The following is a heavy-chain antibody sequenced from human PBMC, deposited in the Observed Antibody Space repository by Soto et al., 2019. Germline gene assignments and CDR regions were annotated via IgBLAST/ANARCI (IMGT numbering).Heavy chain of an antibody. CDR1: GYTFTSYG. Sequence: QVQLVQSGAEVKKPGASVKVSCKASGYTFTSYGISWVRQAPGQGLDWMGWISAYNGNTKYAQDVQGRVTMTTDTSTSTAYMELRSLRSDDSAMSYCPRFSGGSYNTYYFSYGMDVWGQGTTVTVSS. CDR3: PRFSGGSYNTYYFSYGMDV. V-gene: IGHV1-18*04. J-gene: IGHJ6*02. CDR2: ISAYNGNT. D-gene: IGHD2-15*01.